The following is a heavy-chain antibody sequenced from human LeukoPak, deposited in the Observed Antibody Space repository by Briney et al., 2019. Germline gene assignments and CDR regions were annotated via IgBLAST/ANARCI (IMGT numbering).Heavy chain of an antibody. CDR2: ISYDGSNK. V-gene: IGHV3-30*18. CDR3: AKGGPGTAAGVDY. CDR1: GFTFSSYS. J-gene: IGHJ4*02. Sequence: GGSLRLSCAASGFTFSSYSMNWVRQAPGKGLEWVAVISYDGSNKYYADSVKGRFTISRDNSKNTLYLQMNSLRAEDTAVYYCAKGGPGTAAGVDYWGQGTLVTVSS. D-gene: IGHD6-13*01.